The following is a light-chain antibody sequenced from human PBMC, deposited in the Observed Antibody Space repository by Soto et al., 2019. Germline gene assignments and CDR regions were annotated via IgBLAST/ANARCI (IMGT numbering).Light chain of an antibody. J-gene: IGKJ3*01. Sequence: DVVLTQTPLSLSVTPGQPASISCKSSQSLLHSDGKTYLYWYLQKPGQPPHLLFYEVSNRFSXXPXRXIGSGSGTDFTLKISRVEAEDVGVYYCMQTIQSPLFTFGPGTKVDIK. CDR3: MQTIQSPLFT. CDR2: EVS. CDR1: QSLLHSDGKTY. V-gene: IGKV2D-29*01.